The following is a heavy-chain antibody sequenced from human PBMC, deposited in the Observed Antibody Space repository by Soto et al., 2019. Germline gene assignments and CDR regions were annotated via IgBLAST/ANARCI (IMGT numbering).Heavy chain of an antibody. CDR1: GFSFSRYT. CDR2: MSDDGSHK. J-gene: IGHJ4*02. V-gene: IGHV3-30-3*01. D-gene: IGHD4-17*01. CDR3: ARAPAPDYGGVGDY. Sequence: VGSLRLSCAASGFSFSRYTMHWVRQAPGKGLEWVAVMSDDGSHKYYADSVKGRFTISRDNSKNTLYLQMNSLRAEDTALYYCARAPAPDYGGVGDYWGQGTLVTVSS.